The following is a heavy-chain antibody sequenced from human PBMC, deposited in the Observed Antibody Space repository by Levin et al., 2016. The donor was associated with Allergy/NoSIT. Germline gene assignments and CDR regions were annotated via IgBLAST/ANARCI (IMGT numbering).Heavy chain of an antibody. CDR2: ISYDGSNK. V-gene: IGHV3-30*18. Sequence: GGSLRLSCAASGFTFSSYGMHWVRQAPGKGLEWVAVISYDGSNKYYADSVKGRFTISRDNSKNMVYLQMDSLRPEDTAVYYCAKPPQYISPYYFDYWGQGTLVTVSP. J-gene: IGHJ4*02. CDR3: AKPPQYISPYYFDY. D-gene: IGHD6-19*01. CDR1: GFTFSSYG.